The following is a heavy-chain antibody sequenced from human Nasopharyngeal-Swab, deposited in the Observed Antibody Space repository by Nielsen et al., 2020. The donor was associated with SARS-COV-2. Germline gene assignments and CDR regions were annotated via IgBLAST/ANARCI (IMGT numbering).Heavy chain of an antibody. CDR3: AREWGRSTDYYYYMDV. CDR2: IKQDGSEK. J-gene: IGHJ6*03. V-gene: IGHV3-7*03. Sequence: GESLKISCAASGFTFSSYWMSWVRQAPGKGLEWVANIKQDGSEKYYVDSVKGRFTISRDNAKNSLYLQMNSLRAEDTAVYYCAREWGRSTDYYYYMDVWGKGTTVTVSS. CDR1: GFTFSSYW. D-gene: IGHD1-1*01.